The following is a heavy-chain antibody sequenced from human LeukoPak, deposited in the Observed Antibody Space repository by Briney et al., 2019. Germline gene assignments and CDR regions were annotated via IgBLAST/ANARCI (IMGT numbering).Heavy chain of an antibody. D-gene: IGHD3-10*01. CDR1: GGSISSSSYY. Sequence: PSETLSLTCTVSGGSISSSSYYWGWIRQPPGKGLEWIGSIYYSGSTYYNPSLKSRVTISVDTSKNQFSLKLSSVTAADTAVYYCATSPPTYYYGSGGPPDDYWGQGTLVTVSS. CDR2: IYYSGST. J-gene: IGHJ4*02. V-gene: IGHV4-39*01. CDR3: ATSPPTYYYGSGGPPDDY.